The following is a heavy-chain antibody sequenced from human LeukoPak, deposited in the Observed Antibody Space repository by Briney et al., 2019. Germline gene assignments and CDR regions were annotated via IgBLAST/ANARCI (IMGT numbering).Heavy chain of an antibody. CDR2: IHPNDGDT. CDR3: ATYTQSGAQGVSDY. CDR1: GYTFTNYY. J-gene: IGHJ4*02. Sequence: ASVKVSCKASGYTFTNYYMHWVRQAPGQGPEWMGLIHPNDGDTKYTQEFQDRVTMTRDTSTSTVYMELSSLRSEDTAVYYCATYTQSGAQGVSDYWGQGTLVTVSS. V-gene: IGHV1-46*01. D-gene: IGHD3-10*01.